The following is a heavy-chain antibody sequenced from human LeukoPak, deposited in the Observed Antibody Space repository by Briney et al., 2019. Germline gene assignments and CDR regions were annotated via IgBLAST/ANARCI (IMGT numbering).Heavy chain of an antibody. CDR3: ASSSGWNIGY. V-gene: IGHV3-11*01. J-gene: IGHJ4*02. Sequence: PGGSLRLSCAASGFTFSDSSMSWIRQAPGKGLEWVSYISDVGSTKYYADSVKGRFTISRGNAKNSLYLQMNSLRAEDTAVYYCASSSGWNIGYWGQGTLVTVSP. CDR2: ISDVGSTK. CDR1: GFTFSDSS. D-gene: IGHD6-19*01.